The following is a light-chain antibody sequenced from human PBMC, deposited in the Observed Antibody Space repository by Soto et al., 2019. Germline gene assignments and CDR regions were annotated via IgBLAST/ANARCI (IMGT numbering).Light chain of an antibody. CDR1: SSNIGAGYD. J-gene: IGLJ2*01. CDR2: GNS. CDR3: QSYDSSLSVHVV. V-gene: IGLV1-40*01. Sequence: QSALTQPPSVSGAPGQRVTISCTGSSSNIGAGYDVHWYQQLPGTAPKFLIYGNSNRPSGVPDRFSGSKSGTSASLAITGLQAEDEADYYCQSYDSSLSVHVVFGGGTKLTVL.